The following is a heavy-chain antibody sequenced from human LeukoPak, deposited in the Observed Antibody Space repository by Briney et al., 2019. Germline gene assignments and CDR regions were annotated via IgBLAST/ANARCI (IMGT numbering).Heavy chain of an antibody. Sequence: KPSQTLSLTCAVSGVSISRGGYSWSWIRQPPGKGLEWIGYIYHSGSTYYNPSLKSRVTISVDTSKNQFSLKLSSVTAADTAVYYCARANYRYSGSYYEFDYWGQGTLVTVSS. J-gene: IGHJ4*02. CDR1: GVSISRGGYS. V-gene: IGHV4-30-4*07. CDR2: IYHSGST. D-gene: IGHD1-26*01. CDR3: ARANYRYSGSYYEFDY.